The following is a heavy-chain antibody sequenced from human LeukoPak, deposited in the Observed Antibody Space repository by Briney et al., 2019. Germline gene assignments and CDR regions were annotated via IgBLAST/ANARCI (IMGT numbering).Heavy chain of an antibody. CDR1: GYTFTSYG. J-gene: IGHJ4*02. CDR2: ISAYNGNT. D-gene: IGHD6-13*01. Sequence: ASVKVSCKASGYTFTSYGVTWVRQAPGQGLELIGWISAYNGNTNFAQKLQGRVTITTDTSTTTAYMELRSLRSDDTAVYYCARTAAPGRSPDFDYWGQGTLVTVSS. V-gene: IGHV1-18*01. CDR3: ARTAAPGRSPDFDY.